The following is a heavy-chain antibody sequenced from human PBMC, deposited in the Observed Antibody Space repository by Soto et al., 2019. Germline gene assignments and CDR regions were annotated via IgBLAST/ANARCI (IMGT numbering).Heavy chain of an antibody. V-gene: IGHV3-64*01. CDR1: GFTFSSYA. CDR3: AREGYCSSTSCYSFDY. J-gene: IGHJ4*02. Sequence: EVQLVESGGGLVQPGGSLRLSCAASGFTFSSYAMHWVRQAPGKGLEYVSAISSNGGSTHYANSVKGRFTISRDNSKNTLYLQMGSLRAEDMAVYYCAREGYCSSTSCYSFDYWGQGTLVTVSS. D-gene: IGHD2-2*01. CDR2: ISSNGGST.